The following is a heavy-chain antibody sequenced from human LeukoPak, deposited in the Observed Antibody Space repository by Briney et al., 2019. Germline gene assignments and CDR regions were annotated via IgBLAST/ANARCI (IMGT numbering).Heavy chain of an antibody. CDR3: ATSQRTSGQCGNAFDI. V-gene: IGHV3-7*01. CDR2: IKQDGSEK. CDR1: GFTFSSYA. Sequence: PGGSLRLSCAASGFTFSSYAMSWVRQAPGKGLEWVANIKQDGSEKYYVDSVKGRFTISRDNAKNSLYLQMNSLRAEETAVYYCATSQRTSGQCGNAFDIWGQGTMVTVSS. J-gene: IGHJ3*02. D-gene: IGHD6-19*01.